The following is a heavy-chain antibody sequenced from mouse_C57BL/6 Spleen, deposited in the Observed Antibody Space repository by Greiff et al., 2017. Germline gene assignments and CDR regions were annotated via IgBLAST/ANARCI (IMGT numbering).Heavy chain of an antibody. CDR2: ISDGGSYT. V-gene: IGHV5-4*03. Sequence: EVKVVESGGGLVKPGGSLKLSCAASGFTFSSYAMSWVRQTPEKRLEWVATISDGGSYTYYPDNVKGRFTISRDNAKNNLYLQMSHLKSEDTAMYYCASIYYDYDDAMDYWGQGTSVTVSS. D-gene: IGHD2-4*01. J-gene: IGHJ4*01. CDR1: GFTFSSYA. CDR3: ASIYYDYDDAMDY.